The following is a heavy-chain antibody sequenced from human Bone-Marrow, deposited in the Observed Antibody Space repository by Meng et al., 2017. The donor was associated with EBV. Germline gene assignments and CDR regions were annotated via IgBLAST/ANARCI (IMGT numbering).Heavy chain of an antibody. Sequence: VALAAAHPVLSTPPQTRSLTCAGSVSSINSGGYYWHCTRQRPGKCLEWIRYIYYSGSTYYNPSLKRRVTISVDTSKNQFSLMLSSVTAAYSSVYYCARADDGDYYFDYWGQGTLVTVSS. CDR2: IYYSGST. CDR3: ARADDGDYYFDY. J-gene: IGHJ4*02. D-gene: IGHD4-17*01. V-gene: IGHV4-30-4*01. CDR1: VSSINSGGYY.